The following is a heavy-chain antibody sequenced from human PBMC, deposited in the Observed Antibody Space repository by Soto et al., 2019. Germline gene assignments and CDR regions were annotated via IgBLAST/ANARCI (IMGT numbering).Heavy chain of an antibody. J-gene: IGHJ5*02. D-gene: IGHD5-18*01. CDR3: ARGGIRAMVKYNGFDL. V-gene: IGHV4-30-2*01. Sequence: SESLSLTCAVYGGSLSSGGYSWSWLLQPPGKGLEWIGYIYHSGSTYYNPSLKSRVTISVDRSKNQVPLKLSSVSAADTAVYYCARGGIRAMVKYNGFDLWGQGTLVTVSS. CDR1: GGSLSSGGYS. CDR2: IYHSGST.